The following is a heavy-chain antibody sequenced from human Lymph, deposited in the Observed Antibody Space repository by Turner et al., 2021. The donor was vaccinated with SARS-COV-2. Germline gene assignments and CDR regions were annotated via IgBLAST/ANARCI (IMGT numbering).Heavy chain of an antibody. CDR2: IYSGGTT. J-gene: IGHJ6*02. V-gene: IGHV3-53*02. CDR1: GIIVSRNY. D-gene: IGHD6-13*01. Sequence: EVQLVETGGGLLQPGGSLRLSCAASGIIVSRNYMTWVRQAPGKGLEWVSVIYSGGTTYYADSVKGRFTISRDNSKNTLYLQMNSLRVEDTAVYYCARDLGTYGMDVWGQGTTVTVSS. CDR3: ARDLGTYGMDV.